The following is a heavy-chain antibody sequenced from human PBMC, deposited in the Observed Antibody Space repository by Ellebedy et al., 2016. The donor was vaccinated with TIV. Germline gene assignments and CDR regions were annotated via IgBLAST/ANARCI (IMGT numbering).Heavy chain of an antibody. J-gene: IGHJ4*02. CDR1: GFTFSSYW. V-gene: IGHV3-7*01. D-gene: IGHD3-10*01. CDR2: IKQDGSEK. CDR3: ARGGRIWFGELSPLYYFDY. Sequence: GGSLRLXXAASGFTFSSYWMSWVRQAPGKGLEWVANIKQDGSEKYYADSVKGRFTISRDNSKNTLYLQMNSLRAEDTAVYYCARGGRIWFGELSPLYYFDYWGQGTLVTVSS.